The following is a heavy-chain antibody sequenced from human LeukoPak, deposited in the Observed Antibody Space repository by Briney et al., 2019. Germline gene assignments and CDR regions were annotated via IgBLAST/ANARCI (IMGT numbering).Heavy chain of an antibody. J-gene: IGHJ5*01. CDR3: ARQRTSENWFDS. Sequence: GESLKISCKASGYSFSNSWIGWVRQKPGKGLEWMGIIYPGDSHTIYSLSFQGQITISADKSITTAYLQWSSLEASDTAMYYCARQRTSENWFDSWGQGTPVTVSS. CDR1: GYSFSNSW. V-gene: IGHV5-51*01. D-gene: IGHD1-14*01. CDR2: IYPGDSHT.